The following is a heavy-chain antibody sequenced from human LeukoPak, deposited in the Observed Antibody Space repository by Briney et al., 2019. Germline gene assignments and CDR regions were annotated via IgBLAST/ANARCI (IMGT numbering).Heavy chain of an antibody. V-gene: IGHV4-4*07. CDR1: GASISSYF. CDR3: ARGRTMIAFGGVIVYYFDY. Sequence: PSETLSLTCTVSGASISSYFWSWIRQPAGKGLEWIGRIYTSGSTNYNPSLKSRVTMSVVTSKNQFSLRLSSVTAADTAVYYRARGRTMIAFGGVIVYYFDYWGQGTLVTVSS. J-gene: IGHJ4*02. D-gene: IGHD3-16*02. CDR2: IYTSGST.